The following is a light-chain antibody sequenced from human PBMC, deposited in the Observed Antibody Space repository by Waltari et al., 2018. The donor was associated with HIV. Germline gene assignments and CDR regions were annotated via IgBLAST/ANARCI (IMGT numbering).Light chain of an antibody. CDR1: ELRDKY. V-gene: IGLV3-1*01. CDR2: QDT. CDR3: QVWDGRGDPVI. J-gene: IGLJ2*01. Sequence: SYELTQPPAVSVSPGQTASISCSGNELRDKYVCWYQQKPGQSPVVIIYQDTRRPSGIPERFSGSTSGNTATLTISGTQIMDEADYYCQVWDGRGDPVIFGGGTKLAVV.